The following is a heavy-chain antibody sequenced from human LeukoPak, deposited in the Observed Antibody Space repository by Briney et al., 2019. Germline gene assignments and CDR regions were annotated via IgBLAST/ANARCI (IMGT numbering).Heavy chain of an antibody. CDR2: IYSSGEI. Sequence: GGSLRLSCAASGFSVGDNYMSWVRQAPGKGLEWVSIIYSSGEIYYIESVEGRFIISRDNAKNTLYLQMNSLGAEDTAVYYCARVKVGVWGVFDTWGQGTMVTVSS. V-gene: IGHV3-53*01. CDR1: GFSVGDNY. CDR3: ARVKVGVWGVFDT. J-gene: IGHJ3*02. D-gene: IGHD1-26*01.